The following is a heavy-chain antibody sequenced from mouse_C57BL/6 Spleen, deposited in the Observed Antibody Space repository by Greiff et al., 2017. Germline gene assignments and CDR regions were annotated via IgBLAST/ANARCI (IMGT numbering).Heavy chain of an antibody. V-gene: IGHV1-80*01. CDR3: ASSYYYGSSFAY. J-gene: IGHJ3*01. D-gene: IGHD1-1*01. CDR1: GYAFSSYW. CDR2: IYPGDGDT. Sequence: VQLQQPGAELVKPGASVKISCKASGYAFSSYWMNWVKQRPGQGLEWIGQIYPGDGDTNYNGKFKGKATLTADKSSSTAYMQLSSLTSEDSAVDVCASSYYYGSSFAYWGQGTLVTVSA.